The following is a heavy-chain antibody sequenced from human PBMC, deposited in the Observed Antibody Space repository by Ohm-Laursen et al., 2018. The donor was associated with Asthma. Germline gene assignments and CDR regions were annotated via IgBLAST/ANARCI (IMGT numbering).Heavy chain of an antibody. V-gene: IGHV3-7*01. CDR3: ARDQLSIAARKYYYYGMDV. CDR2: IKQDGSEK. Sequence: SLRLSCTASGFTFSSYWMSWVRQAPGKGLEWVANIKQDGSEKYYVDSVKGRFTISRDNAKNSLYLQMNSLRAEDTAVYYCARDQLSIAARKYYYYGMDVWGQGTTVTVSS. D-gene: IGHD6-6*01. CDR1: GFTFSSYW. J-gene: IGHJ6*02.